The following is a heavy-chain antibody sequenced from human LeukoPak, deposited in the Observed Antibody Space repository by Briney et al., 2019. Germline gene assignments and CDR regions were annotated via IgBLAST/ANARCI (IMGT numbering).Heavy chain of an antibody. V-gene: IGHV4-30-4*01. D-gene: IGHD4-17*01. CDR1: GVSISSGDYY. CDR2: IYYSGST. J-gene: IGHJ5*02. Sequence: PSEALSLTCTVSGVSISSGDYYWRWLRQPPGKGLEWIGYIYYSGSTYYNPSLKSRVTISVDTSENQFSLKLSSVTAADTAVYYCASMTTVTHNWFDPWGQGTLVTVSS. CDR3: ASMTTVTHNWFDP.